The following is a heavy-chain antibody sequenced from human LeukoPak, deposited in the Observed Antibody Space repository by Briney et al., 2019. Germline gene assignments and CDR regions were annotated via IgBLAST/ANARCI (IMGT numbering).Heavy chain of an antibody. V-gene: IGHV1-18*01. CDR2: ISAYNGNT. J-gene: IGHJ4*02. D-gene: IGHD3-22*01. CDR1: GCTFTSCG. CDR3: ASGVRTYYYDSSGYETLYFDY. Sequence: ASVKVSCKASGCTFTSCGISWVRQAPGQGLEWMGWISAYNGNTNYAQKLQGRVTMTTDTSTSTAYMELRSLRSDDTSVYYCASGVRTYYYDSSGYETLYFDYWGQGTLVTVSS.